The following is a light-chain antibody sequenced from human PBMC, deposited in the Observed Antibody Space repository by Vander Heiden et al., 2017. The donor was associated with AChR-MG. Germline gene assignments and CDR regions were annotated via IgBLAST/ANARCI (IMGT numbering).Light chain of an antibody. Sequence: QLVLTQSPSASASLGASVKLTCPLSSGPSSYAIAWHQQQPEKGPRYLMKLNSDGSHSKGDGIPDRFSGSSSGAERYLTISSLQSEDEADYYCQTWGTGIHVVFGGGTKLTVL. CDR2: LNSDGSH. CDR1: SGPSSYA. CDR3: QTWGTGIHVV. V-gene: IGLV4-69*01. J-gene: IGLJ2*01.